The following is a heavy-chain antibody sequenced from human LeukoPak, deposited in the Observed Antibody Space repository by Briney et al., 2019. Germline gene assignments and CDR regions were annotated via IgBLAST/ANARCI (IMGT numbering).Heavy chain of an antibody. Sequence: GSLRLSCVASGFTFSRYSMNWVRQAPGKGLGGVSSISSSSSYIYYADSVKGRFTISRDNAKNSLHLQMNSLRAEDTAVYYCARNVDTVMAPYYYYGMDVWGQGTTVTVSS. CDR1: GFTFSRYS. D-gene: IGHD5-18*01. CDR3: ARNVDTVMAPYYYYGMDV. CDR2: ISSSSSYI. J-gene: IGHJ6*02. V-gene: IGHV3-21*01.